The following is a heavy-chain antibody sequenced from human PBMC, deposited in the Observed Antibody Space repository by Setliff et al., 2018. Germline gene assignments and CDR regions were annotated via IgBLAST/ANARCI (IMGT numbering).Heavy chain of an antibody. D-gene: IGHD3-22*01. CDR2: ISAYNGNT. CDR1: GYTFSTYG. Sequence: GASVKVSCKDSGYTFSTYGISWVRQAPGQGLEWMGWISAYNGNTNYAQRFQGRVTMTTDTSTSTAYMELRSLRSDDTAVYYCARTNYYDSSTYFNWFDPWGQGTLVTVSS. J-gene: IGHJ5*02. V-gene: IGHV1-18*01. CDR3: ARTNYYDSSTYFNWFDP.